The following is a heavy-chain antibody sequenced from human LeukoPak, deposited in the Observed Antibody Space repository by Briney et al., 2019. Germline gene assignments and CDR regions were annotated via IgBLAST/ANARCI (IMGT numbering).Heavy chain of an antibody. CDR3: ARLVGGSAYYFDY. V-gene: IGHV3-53*01. CDR1: GFTVSSNY. J-gene: IGHJ4*02. CDR2: IYSGGST. Sequence: GGSLRLPCAASGFTVSSNYMSWVRQAPGKGLEWVSVIYSGGSTYYADSVKGRFTISRDNSKNTLYLQMNSLRAEDTAVYYCARLVGGSAYYFDYWGQGTLVTVSS. D-gene: IGHD2-15*01.